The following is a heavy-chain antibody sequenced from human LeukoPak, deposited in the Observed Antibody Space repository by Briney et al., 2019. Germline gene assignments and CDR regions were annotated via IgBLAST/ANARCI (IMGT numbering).Heavy chain of an antibody. J-gene: IGHJ6*02. CDR3: ARAQTYDFWSGSYYYYDMDV. CDR2: INHSGST. D-gene: IGHD3-3*01. Sequence: SETLSLTCAVYGGSFSGYYWSWIRQPPGKGLEWIGEINHSGSTNYNPSLKSRVTISVDTSKNQFSLKLSSVTAADTAVYYCARAQTYDFWSGSYYYYDMDVWGQGTTVTVSS. V-gene: IGHV4-34*01. CDR1: GGSFSGYY.